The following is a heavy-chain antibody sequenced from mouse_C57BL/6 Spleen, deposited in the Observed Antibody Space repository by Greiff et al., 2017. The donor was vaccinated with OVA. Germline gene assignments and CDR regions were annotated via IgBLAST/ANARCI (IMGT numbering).Heavy chain of an antibody. V-gene: IGHV1-80*01. CDR2: IYPGDGDT. Sequence: QVQLQQSGAELVKPGASVKISCKASGYAFSSYWMNWVKQRPGKGLEWIGQIYPGDGDTNYNGKFKGKATLTADKSSSTAYMQLSSLTSEDSAVYFCARGGGYDGYLFAYWGQGTLVTVSA. J-gene: IGHJ3*01. CDR3: ARGGGYDGYLFAY. D-gene: IGHD2-3*01. CDR1: GYAFSSYW.